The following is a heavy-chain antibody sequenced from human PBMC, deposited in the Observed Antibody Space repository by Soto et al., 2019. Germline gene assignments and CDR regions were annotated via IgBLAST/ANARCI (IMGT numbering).Heavy chain of an antibody. J-gene: IGHJ4*02. D-gene: IGHD2-15*01. CDR1: GFTFSSYA. Sequence: GGSLRLSCAASGFTFSSYAMSWVRQAPGKGLEWVSAISGSGGSTYYADSVKGRFTISRDNSKNTLYLQMNSLRAEDTAVYYCAKVGYCSGGSCYQYYFDYWGKETLVTVS. CDR2: ISGSGGST. V-gene: IGHV3-23*01. CDR3: AKVGYCSGGSCYQYYFDY.